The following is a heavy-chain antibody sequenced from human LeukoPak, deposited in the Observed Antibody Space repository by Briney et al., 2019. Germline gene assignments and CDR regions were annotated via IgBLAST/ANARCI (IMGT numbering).Heavy chain of an antibody. CDR2: ISGSGGST. V-gene: IGHV3-23*01. J-gene: IGHJ4*02. Sequence: GGSLRLSCAASGFTISIYAMSWVRQAPGKGLEWVSSISGSGGSTYYADPVKGRFTISRDNSKNTLYLQMNSLRAEDTAVYYCAKAHYYDSSGYYVDYWGQGTLVTVSS. D-gene: IGHD3-22*01. CDR1: GFTISIYA. CDR3: AKAHYYDSSGYYVDY.